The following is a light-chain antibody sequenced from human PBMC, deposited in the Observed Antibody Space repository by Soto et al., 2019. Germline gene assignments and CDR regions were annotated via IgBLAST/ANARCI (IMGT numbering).Light chain of an antibody. V-gene: IGKV3-11*01. CDR1: HDVSVS. Sequence: EIVLTQSPDTLSLSPGEGATLSCRASHDVSVSLVWYRQRPGQSPRLLIHDASNRATRISARFSGSGSGTDFTLTIGSLEPEESALYYCQQRASWPYTSGQGTK. CDR3: QQRASWPYT. J-gene: IGKJ2*01. CDR2: DAS.